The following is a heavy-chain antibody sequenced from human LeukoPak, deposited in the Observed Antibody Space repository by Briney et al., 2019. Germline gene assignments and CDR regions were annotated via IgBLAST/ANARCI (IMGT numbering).Heavy chain of an antibody. CDR1: GFTFSNYN. V-gene: IGHV3-15*01. CDR2: IKSKIDGGTT. J-gene: IGHJ4*02. Sequence: GGSLRLSCAASGFTFSNYNINWVRQAPGKGLEWVGRIKSKIDGGTTDYAAPVKGRFTISRDDSKNTLYLQMNSLKTEDTAVYYCTTVPWIHLLSDFDYWGQGTLVTVSS. D-gene: IGHD5-18*01. CDR3: TTVPWIHLLSDFDY.